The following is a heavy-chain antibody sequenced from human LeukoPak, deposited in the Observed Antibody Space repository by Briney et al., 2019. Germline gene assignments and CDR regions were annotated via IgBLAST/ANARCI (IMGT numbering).Heavy chain of an antibody. V-gene: IGHV3-49*04. CDR1: GFTFGDYA. CDR2: IRKKGFGATT. J-gene: IGHJ4*02. Sequence: QPGRSLRLSCTASGFTFGDYAMSWVRQAPGKGLEWVGFIRKKGFGATTEYVASVKGRFTISRDDSKSTAYLQMNSLRAEDTAVYYCAKEYYGCFDYWGQGALVTVSS. CDR3: AKEYYGCFDY. D-gene: IGHD3-10*01.